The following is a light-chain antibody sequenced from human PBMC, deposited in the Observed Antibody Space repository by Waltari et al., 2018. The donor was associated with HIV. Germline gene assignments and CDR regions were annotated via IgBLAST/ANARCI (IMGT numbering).Light chain of an antibody. Sequence: DIQMTQSPSTLSASVGDRVTITCRASQSISSWLPWYQQKPGKAPKLLIYKASNLESGVPSRFSGSGSGTEFNFTISGLQPDDFATYYCLQYDTDSRTFGQGTRVEIK. CDR1: QSISSW. CDR2: KAS. J-gene: IGKJ1*01. V-gene: IGKV1-5*03. CDR3: LQYDTDSRT.